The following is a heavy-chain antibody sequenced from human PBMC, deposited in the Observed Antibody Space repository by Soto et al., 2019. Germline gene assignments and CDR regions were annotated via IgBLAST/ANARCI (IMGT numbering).Heavy chain of an antibody. J-gene: IGHJ4*02. D-gene: IGHD3-22*01. Sequence: SETLSLTCTVSGGSISSYYWSWIRQPPGKGLEWIGYIYYSGSTNYNPSLKSRVTISVDTSKTQFSLKLSSVTAADTAVYYCARDGGSGYYNEISYWGQGTLVTVSS. CDR3: ARDGGSGYYNEISY. V-gene: IGHV4-59*01. CDR2: IYYSGST. CDR1: GGSISSYY.